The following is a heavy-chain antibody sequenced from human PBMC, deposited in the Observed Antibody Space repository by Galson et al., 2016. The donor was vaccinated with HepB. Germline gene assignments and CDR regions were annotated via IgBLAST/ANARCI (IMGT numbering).Heavy chain of an antibody. CDR1: GYTFTNYY. CDR3: ARGFNTMRNPVDY. CDR2: IKPNGGGT. V-gene: IGHV1-46*03. Sequence: SVKVSCKASGYTFTNYYIHWVRQAPGQGLEWMGIIKPNGGGTSYAQKFQGRVTMTNDTSTSTVYMELSNLRSEDTAVYFCARGFNTMRNPVDYWGQGTLVAVSS. D-gene: IGHD3-10*01. J-gene: IGHJ4*02.